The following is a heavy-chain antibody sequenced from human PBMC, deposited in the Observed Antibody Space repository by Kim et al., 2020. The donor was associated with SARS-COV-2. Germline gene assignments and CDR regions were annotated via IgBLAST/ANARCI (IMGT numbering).Heavy chain of an antibody. Sequence: ASVKVSCKTSGYIFSRSGISWVRQAPGQGLEWMGWPSVYNGNSNYARKFQGRVSMTADTYRSTAYMELRTLGYDDTAIYYCARGDEGGARIDVGDDDSWGQEAMVTVSS. D-gene: IGHD2-15*01. J-gene: IGHJ4*02. CDR2: PSVYNGNS. CDR1: GYIFSRSG. CDR3: ARGDEGGARIDVGDDDS. V-gene: IGHV1-18*01.